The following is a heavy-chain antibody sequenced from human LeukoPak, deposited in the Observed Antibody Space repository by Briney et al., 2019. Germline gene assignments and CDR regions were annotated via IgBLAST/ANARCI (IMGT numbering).Heavy chain of an antibody. D-gene: IGHD6-19*01. J-gene: IGHJ4*02. V-gene: IGHV3-23*01. Sequence: GGSPRLSCAASGFTFSSYAMSWVRQAPGKGLEWVSAISGSGGSTYYADSVKGRFTISRDNSKNTLYLQMNSLRAEDTAVYYCAKKGGIAVAGSPLYFDYWGQGTLVTVSS. CDR3: AKKGGIAVAGSPLYFDY. CDR1: GFTFSSYA. CDR2: ISGSGGST.